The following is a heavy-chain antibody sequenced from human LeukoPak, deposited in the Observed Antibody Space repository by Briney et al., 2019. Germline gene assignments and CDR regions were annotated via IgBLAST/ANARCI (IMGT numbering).Heavy chain of an antibody. CDR1: GGSFSGYY. J-gene: IGHJ4*02. D-gene: IGHD3-22*01. CDR2: INHSGST. V-gene: IGHV4-34*01. CDR3: ARRYDSSGYFDY. Sequence: SETLSLTCAVYGGSFSGYYWSWIRQPPGKGLEWIGEINHSGSTNYNPSLKSRVTISVDTSKNQFSLKLSSVTAADTAVYYCARRYDSSGYFDYWGQGTLVTVSS.